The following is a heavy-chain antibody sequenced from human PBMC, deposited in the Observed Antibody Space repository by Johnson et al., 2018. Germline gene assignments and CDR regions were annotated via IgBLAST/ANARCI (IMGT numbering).Heavy chain of an antibody. Sequence: VQLVQSGGGLVKPGGSLRLSCAASGFTFSSYAMSWVRQAPGKGLEWVSAISGRGGSTYYADSVKGRFTLSRDNSKNTLYLKMNSLRPEDTAVYYCAKGPYDSSGYYRPFWFDPWGQGTLVTVSS. D-gene: IGHD3-22*01. J-gene: IGHJ5*02. CDR2: ISGRGGST. CDR3: AKGPYDSSGYYRPFWFDP. V-gene: IGHV3-23*04. CDR1: GFTFSSYA.